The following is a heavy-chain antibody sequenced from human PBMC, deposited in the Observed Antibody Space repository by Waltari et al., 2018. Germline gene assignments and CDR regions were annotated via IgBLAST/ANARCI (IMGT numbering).Heavy chain of an antibody. CDR3: ATAARYGKFDY. J-gene: IGHJ4*02. V-gene: IGHV1-69-2*01. D-gene: IGHD4-17*01. CDR1: GNTSTAYY. CDR2: VDPEDGET. Sequence: EVQLVQSGAEVKKPGAPVKISCKASGNTSTAYYIPMGQQAPGKGLGGMGRVDPEDGETIYAEKVQGRVTITADTSTDTAYMELSSLRSEDTAVYYCATAARYGKFDYWGQGTLVTVSS.